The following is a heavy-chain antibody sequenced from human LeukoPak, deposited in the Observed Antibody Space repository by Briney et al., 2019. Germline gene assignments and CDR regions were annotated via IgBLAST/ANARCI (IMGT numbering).Heavy chain of an antibody. V-gene: IGHV1-69*13. J-gene: IGHJ4*02. Sequence: GASVKVSCKASGGTFSTYAISWVRQAPGQGLEWMGGIIPILGTAKYPQRFQGRVTITADEITSTAYMELSSLTSGDTAVYYCASNTKYYEGSGHYVFDFWGQGTLVSVSS. CDR3: ASNTKYYEGSGHYVFDF. CDR2: IIPILGTA. D-gene: IGHD3-22*01. CDR1: GGTFSTYA.